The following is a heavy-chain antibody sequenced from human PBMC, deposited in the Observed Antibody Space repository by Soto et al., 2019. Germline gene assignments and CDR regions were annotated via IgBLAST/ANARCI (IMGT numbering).Heavy chain of an antibody. D-gene: IGHD2-2*01. V-gene: IGHV3-30*03. Sequence: PGGSLRLSCAASGFTFSSYGMHWVRQAPGKGLEWVAVISYDGSNKYYADSVKGRFTISRDNSKNTLYLQMNSLRAEDTAVYYYARDPDIVVVPAPSRFDPWGQGTLVTVSS. CDR1: GFTFSSYG. CDR2: ISYDGSNK. J-gene: IGHJ5*02. CDR3: ARDPDIVVVPAPSRFDP.